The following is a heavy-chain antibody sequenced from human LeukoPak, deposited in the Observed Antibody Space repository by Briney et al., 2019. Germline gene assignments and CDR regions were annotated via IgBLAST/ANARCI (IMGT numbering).Heavy chain of an antibody. V-gene: IGHV3-23*01. J-gene: IGHJ4*02. D-gene: IGHD5-12*01. CDR1: GFIFSSYD. CDR3: AKDGYSGPSDY. Sequence: GGSLRLSCAASGFIFSSYDMSWVRQAPGKGLEWVSTIGNSGAYYADSVKGRFTCSRDNSKNTLYLQMNSLRAEDTAVYYCAKDGYSGPSDYWGQGTLVTVSS. CDR2: IGNSGA.